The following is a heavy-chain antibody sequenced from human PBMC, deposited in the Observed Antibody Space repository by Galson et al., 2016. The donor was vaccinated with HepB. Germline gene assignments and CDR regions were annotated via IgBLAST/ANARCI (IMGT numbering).Heavy chain of an antibody. D-gene: IGHD3-10*01. CDR1: GYTSTGYF. Sequence: SVKVSCKASGYTSTGYFIHWVRQAPGQGLEWMGRINPYTGGTYYAQKFQGRVTMTRDTSISTAYMELSSLRSDDTAVYYCARVGSRVTLYYFDYWGQGTLVTVSS. J-gene: IGHJ4*02. CDR2: INPYTGGT. CDR3: ARVGSRVTLYYFDY. V-gene: IGHV1-2*06.